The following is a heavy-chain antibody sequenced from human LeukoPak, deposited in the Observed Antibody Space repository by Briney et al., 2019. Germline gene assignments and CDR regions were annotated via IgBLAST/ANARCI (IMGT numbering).Heavy chain of an antibody. CDR1: GGTFSSYA. D-gene: IGHD2-15*01. V-gene: IGHV1-69*01. Sequence: SVKVSCKASGGTFSSYAISWVRQAPGQGLEWMGGIIPIFGTANYAQKFQGRVTITADESTSTAYMELSSLRSEDTAVYYCARGYSEYYYYYSMDVWGQGTTVTVSS. CDR3: ARGYSEYYYYYSMDV. J-gene: IGHJ6*02. CDR2: IIPIFGTA.